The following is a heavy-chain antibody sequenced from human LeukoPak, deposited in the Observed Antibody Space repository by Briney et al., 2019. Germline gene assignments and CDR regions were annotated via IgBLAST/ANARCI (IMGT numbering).Heavy chain of an antibody. CDR1: GGSISSYY. CDR3: ASLERYYYDSSGRYYFDY. V-gene: IGHV4-59*08. Sequence: SETLSLTCTVSGGSISSYYWSWIRQPPGKGLEWIGYIYYSGSTNYNPSLKSRVTISVDTSKNQFSLKLSSVTAADTAVYYCASLERYYYDSSGRYYFDYWGQGTLVTVSS. J-gene: IGHJ4*02. D-gene: IGHD3-22*01. CDR2: IYYSGST.